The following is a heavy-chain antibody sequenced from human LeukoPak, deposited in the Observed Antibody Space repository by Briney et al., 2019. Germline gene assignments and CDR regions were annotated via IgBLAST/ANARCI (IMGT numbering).Heavy chain of an antibody. CDR2: ISGSGQST. Sequence: QTGGSLRLSCVASGFTFHTYAMVWVRQAPGKGLEWVSTISGSGQSTYYADSVKDRFSISRDNSKNTLYLQMSSLRAEDTAVYYCAKVRNYYDSSGYSYYFDCWGQGTLVTVSS. CDR1: GFTFHTYA. D-gene: IGHD3-22*01. V-gene: IGHV3-23*01. CDR3: AKVRNYYDSSGYSYYFDC. J-gene: IGHJ4*02.